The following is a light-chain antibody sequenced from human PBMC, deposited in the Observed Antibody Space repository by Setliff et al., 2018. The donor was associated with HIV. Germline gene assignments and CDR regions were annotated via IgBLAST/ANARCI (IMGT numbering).Light chain of an antibody. J-gene: IGLJ1*01. Sequence: QSALTQPPSASGSPGQSVTISCTGTSSGVGGYNYVSWYQQHPGKAPKLMIYEVTKRPSGVPDRFSGSKSGNTASLTVSGLQAEDEADYYCNSKTGDSIYVFGSGTKVTVL. V-gene: IGLV2-8*01. CDR2: EVT. CDR3: NSKTGDSIYV. CDR1: SSGVGGYNY.